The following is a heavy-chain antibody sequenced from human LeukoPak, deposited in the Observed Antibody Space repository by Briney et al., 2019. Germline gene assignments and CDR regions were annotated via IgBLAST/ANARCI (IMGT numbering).Heavy chain of an antibody. CDR1: GFTFSSYA. D-gene: IGHD6-19*01. Sequence: GGSLRLSCAASGFTFSSYAMSWVRQAPGKGLEWVSAISGSGGSTYSADSVKGRFPISRDNSKNTQYLQMNRLRAEDTAVYYCAKTEVAVADHFDYWGQGTLVTVSS. J-gene: IGHJ4*02. CDR3: AKTEVAVADHFDY. CDR2: ISGSGGST. V-gene: IGHV3-23*01.